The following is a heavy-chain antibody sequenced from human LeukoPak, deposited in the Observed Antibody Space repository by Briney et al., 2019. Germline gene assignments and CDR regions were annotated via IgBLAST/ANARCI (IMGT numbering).Heavy chain of an antibody. Sequence: SVKVSCKASGDTFSSYAISWVRQAPGQGLEWMGRIIPILGIANYAQKFQGRLTITADKSTSTAYMDLSSLRSEDTAVYYCARGFHRLYGSGSYYNPEFDYWGQGTLVTVSS. V-gene: IGHV1-69*04. CDR2: IIPILGIA. CDR1: GDTFSSYA. D-gene: IGHD3-10*01. CDR3: ARGFHRLYGSGSYYNPEFDY. J-gene: IGHJ4*02.